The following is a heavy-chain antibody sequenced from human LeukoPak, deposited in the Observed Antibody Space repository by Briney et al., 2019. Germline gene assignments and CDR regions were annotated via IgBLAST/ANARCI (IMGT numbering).Heavy chain of an antibody. CDR3: ARIGKQLNWFDP. CDR2: INPNSGST. CDR1: GYTFTSYA. J-gene: IGHJ5*02. D-gene: IGHD6-13*01. V-gene: IGHV1-2*02. Sequence: ASVKVSCKASGYTFTSYAMNWVRQAPGQGLEWMGWINPNSGSTNYAQKFQGRVTMTRDTSFSTAYMELSRLSSDDTAVYYCARIGKQLNWFDPWGQGTLVTVSS.